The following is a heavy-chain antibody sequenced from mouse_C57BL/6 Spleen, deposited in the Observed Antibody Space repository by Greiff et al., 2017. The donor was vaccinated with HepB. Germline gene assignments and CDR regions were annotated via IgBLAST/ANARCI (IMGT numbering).Heavy chain of an antibody. V-gene: IGHV1-50*01. CDR2: IDPSDSYT. J-gene: IGHJ4*01. Sequence: VQLQQSGAELVKPGASVKLSCKASGYTFTSYWMQWVKQRPGQGLEWIGEIDPSDSYTNYNQKFKGKATLTVDTSSSTAYMQLSSLTSEDSAVYYWASSMVDYWGQGTSVTVSS. CDR3: ASSMVDY. D-gene: IGHD1-1*02. CDR1: GYTFTSYW.